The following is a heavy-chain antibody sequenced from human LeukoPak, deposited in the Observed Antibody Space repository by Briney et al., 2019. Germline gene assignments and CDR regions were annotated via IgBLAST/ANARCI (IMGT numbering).Heavy chain of an antibody. J-gene: IGHJ6*02. CDR1: GGSISSYY. Sequence: PSETLSLTCTVSGGSISSYYWSWIRQPPGKGLEWIGYIYYSGSTNYNPSLKSRVTISADTSKNQFSLKLSSVTASDTAVYYCAGSYYYYGMDVWGQGTTVTVSS. CDR3: AGSYYYYGMDV. V-gene: IGHV4-59*01. CDR2: IYYSGST.